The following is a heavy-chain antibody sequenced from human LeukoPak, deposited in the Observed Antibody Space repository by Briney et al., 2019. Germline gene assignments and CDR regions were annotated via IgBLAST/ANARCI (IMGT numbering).Heavy chain of an antibody. CDR1: GFTFSSYA. Sequence: PGGSLRLSCAASGFTFSSYAISWVRQAPGQGLEWMGRIIPIFGIANYAQKFQGRVTITADKSTSTAYMELSSLRSEDTAVYYCARDLKEGPNYYGSGKVGYFDYWGQGTLVTVSS. CDR2: IIPIFGIA. CDR3: ARDLKEGPNYYGSGKVGYFDY. D-gene: IGHD3-10*01. J-gene: IGHJ4*02. V-gene: IGHV1-69*04.